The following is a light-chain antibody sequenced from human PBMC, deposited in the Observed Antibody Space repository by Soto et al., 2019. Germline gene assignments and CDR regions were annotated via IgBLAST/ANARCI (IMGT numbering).Light chain of an antibody. CDR2: EVS. Sequence: QAVVTQPPSASGSPGQSVTISCTGTSSDIGGYNYVSWYQQHPGKAPKLMIYEVSQRPSGVPDRFSGSKSGNTASLTVSGLQAEDEADYYCSSYAGNNNLLFGGGTKLTVL. CDR1: SSDIGGYNY. J-gene: IGLJ2*01. V-gene: IGLV2-8*01. CDR3: SSYAGNNNLL.